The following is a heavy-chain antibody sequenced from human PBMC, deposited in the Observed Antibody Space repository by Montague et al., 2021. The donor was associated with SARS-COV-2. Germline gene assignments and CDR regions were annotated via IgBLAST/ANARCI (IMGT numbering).Heavy chain of an antibody. V-gene: IGHV4-4*02. J-gene: IGHJ4*02. D-gene: IGHD1-26*01. CDR2: IYHTGST. CDR1: GDSISSANW. Sequence: SETLSLTCAVSGDSISSANWRTTLRLPPQTGLSCVGVIYHTGSTKYKPSLQSRVRMSVDKYWNQFSLRLTAVTAADTAIYYCARKGSGRSGLAYWGQGTLVTVSS. CDR3: ARKGSGRSGLAY.